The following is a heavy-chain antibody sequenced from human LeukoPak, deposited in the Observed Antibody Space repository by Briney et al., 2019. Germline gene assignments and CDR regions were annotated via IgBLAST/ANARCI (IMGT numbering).Heavy chain of an antibody. Sequence: SVKVSCKASGGTFSSYAISWVRQAPGQGLEWMGGIIPIFGTANYAQKFQGRVTITADESTSTAYMELSSLRSEDTAVYYCANRVAGTFYYYYGMDVWGQGTTVTVSS. CDR2: IIPIFGTA. J-gene: IGHJ6*02. V-gene: IGHV1-69*13. D-gene: IGHD6-19*01. CDR3: ANRVAGTFYYYYGMDV. CDR1: GGTFSSYA.